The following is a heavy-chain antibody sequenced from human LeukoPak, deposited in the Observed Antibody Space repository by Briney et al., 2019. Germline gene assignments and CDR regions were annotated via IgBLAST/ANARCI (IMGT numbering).Heavy chain of an antibody. D-gene: IGHD3-3*01. CDR2: INHSGST. CDR3: ASQYDFWSGFGY. V-gene: IGHV4-34*01. CDR1: GGSFSGYY. J-gene: IGHJ4*02. Sequence: SETLSLTCAVYGGSFSGYYWSWIRQPPGKGLEWIGEINHSGSTNYNPSLKSRVTISVDTSKNQFSLKLSSVTAADTAVYYCASQYDFWSGFGYWGQGTLVTVSS.